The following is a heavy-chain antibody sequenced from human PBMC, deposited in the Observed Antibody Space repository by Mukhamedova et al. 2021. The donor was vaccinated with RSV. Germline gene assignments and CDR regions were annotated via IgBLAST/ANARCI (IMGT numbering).Heavy chain of an antibody. J-gene: IGHJ6*03. V-gene: IGHV3-48*03. Sequence: SSGSTIYYADSVKGRFTVSRDNAKNSLFLQMNSLRAEDSAVYYCARDNAVVLSASHFYYHYMDVWGKGTTVTVSS. CDR3: ARDNAVVLSASHFYYHYMDV. D-gene: IGHD6-19*01. CDR2: SSGSTI.